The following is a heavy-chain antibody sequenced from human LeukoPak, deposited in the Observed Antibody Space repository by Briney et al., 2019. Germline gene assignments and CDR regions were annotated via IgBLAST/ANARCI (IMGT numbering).Heavy chain of an antibody. Sequence: PGGSLRLSCAASGFTFSSYAMSWVRQAPGKGLEWVSAISGSGGSTYYADSVKGRFTISRDNSKNTLYLQMNSLRAEDTAVYYCAGGRRVRGVISAFDYYYGMDVXXQGXTXTVXS. CDR2: ISGSGGST. D-gene: IGHD3-10*01. J-gene: IGHJ6*02. CDR3: AGGRRVRGVISAFDYYYGMDV. V-gene: IGHV3-23*01. CDR1: GFTFSSYA.